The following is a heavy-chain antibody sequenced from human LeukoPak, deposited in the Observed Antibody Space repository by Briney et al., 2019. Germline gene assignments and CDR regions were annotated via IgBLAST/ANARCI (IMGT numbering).Heavy chain of an antibody. Sequence: GGSLRLSCAASGFTFRSYAMSWVRQAPGKGLEWVAVILSDGSNKYYADSVEGRFTISRDNSKNTLYLQMNSLRAEDTAVYYCAKDRRDGYNYLFDYWGQGTLVTVSS. D-gene: IGHD5-24*01. CDR1: GFTFRSYA. CDR3: AKDRRDGYNYLFDY. CDR2: ILSDGSNK. V-gene: IGHV3-30*18. J-gene: IGHJ4*02.